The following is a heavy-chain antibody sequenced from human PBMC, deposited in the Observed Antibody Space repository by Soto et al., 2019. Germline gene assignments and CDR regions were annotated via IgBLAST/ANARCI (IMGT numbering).Heavy chain of an antibody. D-gene: IGHD3-9*01. CDR2: INDRGPI. V-gene: IGHV4-34*01. Sequence: QVQLQQWGAGPLRPLETLSLTCGVSGGSFSGYYWAWIRQSPGKGLEWIGEINDRGPINYNPSLKSRVGISVDTSKNHYSLNLRSVTAADTAVYYCAREGHDILTGPPWVWYFDLWGRGTLVTVSS. CDR3: AREGHDILTGPPWVWYFDL. CDR1: GGSFSGYY. J-gene: IGHJ2*01.